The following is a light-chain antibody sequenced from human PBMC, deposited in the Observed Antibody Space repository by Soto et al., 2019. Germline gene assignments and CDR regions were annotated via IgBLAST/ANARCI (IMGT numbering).Light chain of an antibody. V-gene: IGKV3-20*01. Sequence: EIVLTQSPGTLSLSPGERATLSCRASQSVSNNYLAWYQQKPGQAPRLLIYGASNRATGIPDRFSGSGSGTDFTLTISRLEPEDFAVYYCHHYDSSPFTFGPGTKVDIK. CDR3: HHYDSSPFT. CDR1: QSVSNNY. CDR2: GAS. J-gene: IGKJ3*01.